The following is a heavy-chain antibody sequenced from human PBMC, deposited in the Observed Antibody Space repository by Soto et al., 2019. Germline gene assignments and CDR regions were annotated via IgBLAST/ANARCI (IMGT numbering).Heavy chain of an antibody. V-gene: IGHV1-8*01. D-gene: IGHD2-8*01. CDR3: ASSTNESGDRH. J-gene: IGHJ4*02. CDR1: GYTFTSYD. Sequence: QVQLVQSGAEVKKPGASVKVSCKASGYTFTSYDINWVRQATGQGLEWMGWMNPNSGNTGYAQKFQGRVTMTRNTSISTAYMELSSLLCDGLAVYFCASSTNESGDRHWGQGALVTVSS. CDR2: MNPNSGNT.